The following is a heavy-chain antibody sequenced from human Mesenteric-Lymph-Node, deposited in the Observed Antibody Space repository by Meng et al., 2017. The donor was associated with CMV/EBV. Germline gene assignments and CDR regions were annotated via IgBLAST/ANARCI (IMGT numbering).Heavy chain of an antibody. Sequence: SGASMGGGDWWTWVRQPPGKGLEWIGEVQYTGFVNYDPSLRSRVTIFLDTSKNQFSLKITSVTAADTAVYYCARVRCSSGSCFYFDYWGQGTLVTVSS. CDR2: VQYTGFV. D-gene: IGHD2-15*01. J-gene: IGHJ4*02. V-gene: IGHV4-4*02. CDR3: ARVRCSSGSCFYFDY. CDR1: GASMGGGDW.